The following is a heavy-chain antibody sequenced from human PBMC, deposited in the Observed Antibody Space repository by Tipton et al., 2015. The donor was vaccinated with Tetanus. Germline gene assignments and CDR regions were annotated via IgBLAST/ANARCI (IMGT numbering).Heavy chain of an antibody. Sequence: SLRLSCAASGFTFSSYGMHWVRQAPGKGLEWVAVISYDGSNKYYADSVKGRFTISRDNSKNTLYLQMNSLRAEDTAVYYCAKAHHEANYYYYGMDVWGQGTTVTVSS. CDR1: GFTFSSYG. CDR2: ISYDGSNK. V-gene: IGHV3-30*18. CDR3: AKAHHEANYYYYGMDV. J-gene: IGHJ6*02.